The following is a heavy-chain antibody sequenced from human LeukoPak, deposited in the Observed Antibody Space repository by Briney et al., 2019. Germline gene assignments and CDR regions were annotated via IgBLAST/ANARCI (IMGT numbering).Heavy chain of an antibody. Sequence: MAGGSLRLSCAASGFTFSKAWMSWVRQAPGKGLGWVGRIKSKTDGGATDYAAPVKGRFTISRDDSKNTLYLHMNSPKTDDTAVYYCTTDGCSGGGCFSGHYWGQGTLVTVSS. V-gene: IGHV3-15*01. CDR3: TTDGCSGGGCFSGHY. CDR1: GFTFSKAW. CDR2: IKSKTDGGAT. J-gene: IGHJ4*02. D-gene: IGHD2-15*01.